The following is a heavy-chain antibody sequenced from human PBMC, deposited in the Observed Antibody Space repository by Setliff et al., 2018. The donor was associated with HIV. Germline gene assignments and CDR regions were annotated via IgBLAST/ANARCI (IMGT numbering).Heavy chain of an antibody. V-gene: IGHV1-24*01. Sequence: ASVKVSCKVSGYTLTKLFMHWVRQAPEKGLEWMGGFDPELGETFFAQNFRGRLTMTQDTSTDTAYMELTSLRSDDTAMYYCATDNREGVGTPYYFDYWGQGTQVTVSS. D-gene: IGHD1-26*01. CDR2: FDPELGET. J-gene: IGHJ4*02. CDR3: ATDNREGVGTPYYFDY. CDR1: GYTLTKLF.